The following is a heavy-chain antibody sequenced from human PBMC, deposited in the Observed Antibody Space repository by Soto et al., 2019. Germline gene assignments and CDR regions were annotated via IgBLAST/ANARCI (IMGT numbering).Heavy chain of an antibody. CDR1: GGTFSSYT. CDR2: IIPILGIA. V-gene: IGHV1-69*02. Sequence: SVQVSCKASGGTFSSYTISWVRQAPGQGLEWMGRIIPILGIANYAQKFQGRVTITADKSTSTAYMELSSLRSEDTAVYYCARVLYCSSTSCFAAFDPWGQGTLVTVSS. D-gene: IGHD2-2*01. J-gene: IGHJ5*02. CDR3: ARVLYCSSTSCFAAFDP.